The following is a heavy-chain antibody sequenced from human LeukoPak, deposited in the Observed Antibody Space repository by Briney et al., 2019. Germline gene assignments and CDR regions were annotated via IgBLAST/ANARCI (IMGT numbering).Heavy chain of an antibody. Sequence: GGSLRLSCAASGFPFSSYGMHWVRQAPGKGLEWLGRIKSKTDVAPIDYAAPVKGRFTISRDDSKNTVYLQMNTVKTEDTAVYYCVWSSSWEKRYYLDYWGQGTLVTVSS. CDR2: IKSKTDVAPI. CDR3: VWSSSWEKRYYLDY. D-gene: IGHD6-13*01. J-gene: IGHJ4*02. V-gene: IGHV3-15*05. CDR1: GFPFSSYG.